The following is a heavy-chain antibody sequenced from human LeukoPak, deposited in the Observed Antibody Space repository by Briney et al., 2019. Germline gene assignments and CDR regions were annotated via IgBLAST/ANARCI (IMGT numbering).Heavy chain of an antibody. CDR1: GGSFSGYY. V-gene: IGHV4-34*01. CDR2: INHSGST. CDR3: ARGREDIVVVPAAIGPDY. Sequence: PSETLSLTCAVYGGSFSGYYWSWIRQPPGKGLEWIGEINHSGSTNYNPSFKSRVTISVDTSKNQFSLKLSSVTAANTAVYYCARGREDIVVVPAAIGPDYWGQGTLVTVSS. D-gene: IGHD2-2*01. J-gene: IGHJ4*02.